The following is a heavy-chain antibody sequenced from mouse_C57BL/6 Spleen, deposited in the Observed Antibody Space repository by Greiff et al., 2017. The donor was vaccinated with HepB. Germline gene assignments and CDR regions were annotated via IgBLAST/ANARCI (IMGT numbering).Heavy chain of an antibody. J-gene: IGHJ3*01. CDR3: ARGGAY. CDR1: GYTFTSYW. CDR2: IDPSDSYI. Sequence: QVQLQQPGAELVKPGASVKLSCKASGYTFTSYWMQWVNQRPGQGLEWIGEIDPSDSYINYNQKFQGKATLTVDTSSSTAYMQLSSLTSEDSAVYYCARGGAYWGQGTLVTVSA. V-gene: IGHV1-50*01.